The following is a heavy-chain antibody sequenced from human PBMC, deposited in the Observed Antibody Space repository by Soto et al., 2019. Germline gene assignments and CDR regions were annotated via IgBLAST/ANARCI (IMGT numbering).Heavy chain of an antibody. J-gene: IGHJ4*02. CDR2: TIPTFGAG. CDR1: GGTFSSNP. Sequence: SVKVSCKASGGTFSSNPISCMRQAPGQGLEWMGGTIPTFGAGSYAQRFQGRLTITADKSTNTAYMELSSLRPEDTAVYYCARRQTSGYNRYFDSWGQGTLVTVSS. V-gene: IGHV1-69*06. CDR3: ARRQTSGYNRYFDS. D-gene: IGHD5-12*01.